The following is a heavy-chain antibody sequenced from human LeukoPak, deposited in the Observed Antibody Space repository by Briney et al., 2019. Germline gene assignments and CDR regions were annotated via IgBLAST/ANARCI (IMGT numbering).Heavy chain of an antibody. CDR3: ARVRREMATIREFDP. CDR2: ISSSSSYI. V-gene: IGHV3-21*01. Sequence: GGSLRLSCAASGFTFSSYSMNWVRQAPGKGLEWVSSISSSSSYIYYADSVKGRFTISRDNAKNSLYLQMNSLRAEDTAVYYCARVRREMATIREFDPWGQGTLVTVSS. CDR1: GFTFSSYS. J-gene: IGHJ5*02. D-gene: IGHD5-24*01.